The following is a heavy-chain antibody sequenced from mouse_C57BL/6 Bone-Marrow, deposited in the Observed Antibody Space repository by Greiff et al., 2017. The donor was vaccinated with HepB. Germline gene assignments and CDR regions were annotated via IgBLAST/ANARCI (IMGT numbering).Heavy chain of an antibody. J-gene: IGHJ2*01. V-gene: IGHV1-82*01. D-gene: IGHD2-4*01. CDR1: GYAFSSSW. CDR3: ADYDGFDY. Sequence: QVQPKESGPELVKPGASVKISCKASGYAFSSSWMNWVKQRPGKGLEWIGRIYPGDGDTNYNGKFKGKATLTADKSSSTAYMQLSSLTSEDSAVYFCADYDGFDYWGQGTTLTVSS. CDR2: IYPGDGDT.